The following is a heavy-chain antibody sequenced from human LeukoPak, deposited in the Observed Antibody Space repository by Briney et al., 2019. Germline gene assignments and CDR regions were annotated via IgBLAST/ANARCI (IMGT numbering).Heavy chain of an antibody. V-gene: IGHV4-61*02. D-gene: IGHD3-22*01. CDR1: GASTSSGLYY. J-gene: IGHJ4*02. Sequence: SETLSLTCTVSGASTSSGLYYWNWFRQPAGKGLEYIGRIYNSGSTNYNPSLKSRVTISVDTPKNQFSLKLTSVTAADTAVYYCARDSYYDSSGKGGFDYWGQGTLVTVSS. CDR2: IYNSGST. CDR3: ARDSYYDSSGKGGFDY.